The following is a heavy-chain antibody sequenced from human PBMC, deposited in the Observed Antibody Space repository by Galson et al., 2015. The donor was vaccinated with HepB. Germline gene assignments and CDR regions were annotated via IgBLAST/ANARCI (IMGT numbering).Heavy chain of an antibody. J-gene: IGHJ6*02. Sequence: SVKVSCKASGGTFSSYAISWVRQAPGQGLEWMGGIIPIFGTANYAQKFQGRVTITADKSTSTAYMELSSLRSEDTAVYYCARDTPINYYDSSGYYLGPGDPTYYYYGMDVWGQGTTVTVSS. V-gene: IGHV1-69*06. CDR1: GGTFSSYA. D-gene: IGHD3-22*01. CDR2: IIPIFGTA. CDR3: ARDTPINYYDSSGYYLGPGDPTYYYYGMDV.